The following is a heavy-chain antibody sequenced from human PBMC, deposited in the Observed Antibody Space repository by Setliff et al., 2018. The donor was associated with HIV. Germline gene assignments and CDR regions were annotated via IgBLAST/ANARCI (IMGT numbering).Heavy chain of an antibody. D-gene: IGHD6-13*01. CDR2: IHTSGST. J-gene: IGHJ5*02. Sequence: PSETLSLTCTVSGGSISSGSYYWSWIRQPAGKGLEWIGHIHTSGSTKYNPSLKSRVTISADTSKNQFSLKLSYVTAADTAVYYCARDFKRYNSPCRFDPWGQGTLVTVSS. V-gene: IGHV4-61*09. CDR1: GGSISSGSYY. CDR3: ARDFKRYNSPCRFDP.